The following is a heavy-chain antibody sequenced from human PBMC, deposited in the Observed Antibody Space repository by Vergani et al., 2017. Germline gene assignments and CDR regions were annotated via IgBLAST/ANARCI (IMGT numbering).Heavy chain of an antibody. J-gene: IGHJ4*02. Sequence: QVQLVQSGAEVKKPGASVKVSCKASGYTFTGYYMHWVRQAPGQGLVWMGWINTNTGNPTYAQGFTGRFVFSLDTSVSTAYLQISSLKAEDTAVYYCAREDDGDGTGNRYFDYWGQGTLVTVSS. CDR3: AREDDGDGTGNRYFDY. CDR2: INTNTGNP. D-gene: IGHD4-17*01. V-gene: IGHV7-4-1*02. CDR1: GYTFTGYY.